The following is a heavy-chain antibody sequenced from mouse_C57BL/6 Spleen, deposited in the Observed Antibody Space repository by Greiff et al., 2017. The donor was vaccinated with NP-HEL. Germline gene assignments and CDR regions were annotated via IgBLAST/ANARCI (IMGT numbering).Heavy chain of an antibody. J-gene: IGHJ2*01. V-gene: IGHV1-64*01. CDR3: ARSRGSYYFDY. CDR2: IHPNSGST. Sequence: VQLQQPGAELVKPGASVKLSCKASGYTFTSYWMHWVKQRPGQGLEWIGMIHPNSGSTNYNEKFKSKATLTVDKSSSTAYMQLSSLTSEDSAVYYCARSRGSYYFDYWGQGTTLTVSS. CDR1: GYTFTSYW.